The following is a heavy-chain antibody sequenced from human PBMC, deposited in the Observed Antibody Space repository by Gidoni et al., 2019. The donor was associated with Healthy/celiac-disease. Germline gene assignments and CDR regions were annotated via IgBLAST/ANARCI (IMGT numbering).Heavy chain of an antibody. CDR2: IIPIFGTA. CDR1: GGTFSSYA. J-gene: IGHJ4*02. D-gene: IGHD3-22*01. V-gene: IGHV1-69*01. CDR3: AREVRSLYDSSGYYYY. Sequence: QVQLVQSGAEVKKPGSSVKVSCKASGGTFSSYAISWVRQAPGQGLEWMGGIIPIFGTATYAQKFQGRVTITADESTSTAYMELSSLRSEDTAVYYCAREVRSLYDSSGYYYYWGQGTLVTVSS.